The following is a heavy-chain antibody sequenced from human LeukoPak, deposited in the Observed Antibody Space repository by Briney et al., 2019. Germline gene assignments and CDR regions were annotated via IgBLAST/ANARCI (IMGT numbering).Heavy chain of an antibody. CDR3: ASATYYYDSSGYSPYWYFDL. Sequence: SETLSLTCTVSGGSISSYYWSWIRQPPGKGLEWIGYIYYSGSTNYNPSLKSRVTISVDTSKNQFSLKLSSVTAADTAVYYCASATYYYDSSGYSPYWYFDLWGRGTLVTVSS. V-gene: IGHV4-59*08. CDR2: IYYSGST. CDR1: GGSISSYY. J-gene: IGHJ2*01. D-gene: IGHD3-22*01.